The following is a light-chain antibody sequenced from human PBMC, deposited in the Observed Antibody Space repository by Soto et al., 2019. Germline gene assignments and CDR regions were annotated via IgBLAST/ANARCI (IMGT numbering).Light chain of an antibody. J-gene: IGKJ2*01. Sequence: EIVLTQSPGTLSLSPGERATLSCRASQSVSSSYLAWYQQKPGQAPRLLIYGASSSATGIPDRFSGSGSGTDFPLTISRLEPEDFAVYYCQQYGISPLYTFGQGPKLEIK. V-gene: IGKV3-20*01. CDR3: QQYGISPLYT. CDR2: GAS. CDR1: QSVSSSY.